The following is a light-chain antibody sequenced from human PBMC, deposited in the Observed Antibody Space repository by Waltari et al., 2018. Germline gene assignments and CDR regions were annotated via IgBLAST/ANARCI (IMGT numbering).Light chain of an antibody. Sequence: QSVLTQPPSVSGPPGQEVTISCSGSRSHIGSVYIYWYQHFPGMAPKLLIFRNNQRPSGVPDRFSASKSDTSASLAISGLRSEDEADYYCAAWDDSLSGWLFGGGTKLTVL. CDR2: RNN. V-gene: IGLV1-47*01. CDR3: AAWDDSLSGWL. J-gene: IGLJ3*02. CDR1: RSHIGSVY.